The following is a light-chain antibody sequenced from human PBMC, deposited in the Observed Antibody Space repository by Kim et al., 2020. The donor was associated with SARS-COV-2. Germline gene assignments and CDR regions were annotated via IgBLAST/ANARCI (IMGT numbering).Light chain of an antibody. Sequence: VTRKETVTITCRANQSIGSNLHWYQQKPDQSPKLLIKYASQTSSGVSSRFSGSGSGTDFILTINSLEAEDAATYYCHQSSSLPWTFGQGTKVDIK. V-gene: IGKV6-21*01. CDR1: QSIGSN. CDR3: HQSSSLPWT. CDR2: YAS. J-gene: IGKJ1*01.